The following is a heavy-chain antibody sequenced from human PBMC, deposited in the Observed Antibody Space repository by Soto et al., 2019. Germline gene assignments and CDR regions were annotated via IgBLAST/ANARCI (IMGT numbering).Heavy chain of an antibody. CDR3: ARQQYCGSSTCYDSLYYQYMDV. J-gene: IGHJ6*03. V-gene: IGHV4-39*01. CDR2: IYHSGAT. Sequence: SETLSLTCTVSGGSISSGGYYWSWIRQHPGKGLEWIGSIYHSGATYYDPSLRSRVTISVDTTNNQFSLRLSSVTAADTAVYFCARQQYCGSSTCYDSLYYQYMDVWGKGTMVTVSS. CDR1: GGSISSGGYY. D-gene: IGHD2-2*01.